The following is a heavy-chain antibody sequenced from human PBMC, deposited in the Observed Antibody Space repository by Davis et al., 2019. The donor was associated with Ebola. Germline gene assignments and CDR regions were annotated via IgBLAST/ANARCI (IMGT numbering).Heavy chain of an antibody. CDR2: IRSKANSSAT. D-gene: IGHD3-10*01. CDR1: GFTFSGSA. Sequence: GESLKISCAASGFTFSGSAMHWVRQASGKGLEWVGRIRSKANSSATAYAASVKGRFTISRDDSKNTAYLQMGSLKTEDTAVYYCTSSGSSFDYWGQGTLVTVS. J-gene: IGHJ4*02. CDR3: TSSGSSFDY. V-gene: IGHV3-73*01.